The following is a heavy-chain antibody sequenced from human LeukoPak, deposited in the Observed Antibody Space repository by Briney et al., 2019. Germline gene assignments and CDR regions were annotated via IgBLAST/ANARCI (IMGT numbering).Heavy chain of an antibody. Sequence: ASVKVSCKAPGYTFTSYAMHWVRQAPGQRLEWMGWINAGNGNTKYSQEFQGRVTITRDTSASTAYMELSSLRSEDTAIYYCARDNSVGDNAWWFDPWGQGTLVTVSS. CDR2: INAGNGNT. V-gene: IGHV1-3*03. CDR3: ARDNSVGDNAWWFDP. CDR1: GYTFTSYA. J-gene: IGHJ5*02. D-gene: IGHD1-26*01.